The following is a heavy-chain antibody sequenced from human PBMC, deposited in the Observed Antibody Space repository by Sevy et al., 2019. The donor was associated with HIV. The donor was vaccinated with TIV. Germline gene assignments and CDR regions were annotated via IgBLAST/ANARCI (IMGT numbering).Heavy chain of an antibody. CDR3: ARGGGIAGRPDPDGYFDL. D-gene: IGHD6-6*01. CDR2: IYHSGST. J-gene: IGHJ2*01. V-gene: IGHV4-30-4*01. CDR1: GGSITSGDYY. Sequence: SETLSLTCTVSGGSITSGDYYWSWIRQPPGKGLEWIGHIYHSGSTYYNPSLKSPVTISVDTSKNQFSLKLSSVTAADTAVYYCARGGGIAGRPDPDGYFDLWGRGTLVTVSS.